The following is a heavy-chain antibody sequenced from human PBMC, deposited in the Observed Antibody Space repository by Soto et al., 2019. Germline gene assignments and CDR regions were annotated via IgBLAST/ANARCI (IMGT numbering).Heavy chain of an antibody. Sequence: QVQLVQCGAEVKKPGSSVKVSCKASGGTFSSYAISWVRQAPGQGLEWMGGIIPIFGTANYAQKFQGRVTITADESTSTAYMELSSLRSEDTAVYYCARDTPYSSSSGYYYGMDVWGQGTTVTVSS. V-gene: IGHV1-69*01. J-gene: IGHJ6*02. CDR2: IIPIFGTA. D-gene: IGHD6-6*01. CDR3: ARDTPYSSSSGYYYGMDV. CDR1: GGTFSSYA.